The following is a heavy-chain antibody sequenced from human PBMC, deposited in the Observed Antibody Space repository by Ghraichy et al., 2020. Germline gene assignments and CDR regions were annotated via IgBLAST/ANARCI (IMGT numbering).Heavy chain of an antibody. J-gene: IGHJ6*02. D-gene: IGHD2-2*01. CDR3: AHLRSTSIYYYYYGMDV. V-gene: IGHV4-34*01. Sequence: SETLSLTCAVYGGSFSGYYWSWIRQPPGKGLEWIGEINHSGSTNYNPSLKSRVTISVDTSKNQFSLKLSSVTAADTAVYYCAHLRSTSIYYYYYGMDVWGQGTTVTVSS. CDR2: INHSGST. CDR1: GGSFSGYY.